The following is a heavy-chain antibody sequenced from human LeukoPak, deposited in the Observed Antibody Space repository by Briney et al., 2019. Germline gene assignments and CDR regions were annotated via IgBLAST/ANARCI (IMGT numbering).Heavy chain of an antibody. Sequence: SQTLSLTCTVSGGSISSGGYYWSWIRQHPGKGLEWIGYIYYSGSTYYNPSLRSRVTISVDTSKNQFSLKLSSVTAADTAVYYCARAIIYYDSSGYPDYWGQGTLVTVSS. J-gene: IGHJ4*02. CDR3: ARAIIYYDSSGYPDY. CDR2: IYYSGST. D-gene: IGHD3-22*01. CDR1: GGSISSGGYY. V-gene: IGHV4-31*03.